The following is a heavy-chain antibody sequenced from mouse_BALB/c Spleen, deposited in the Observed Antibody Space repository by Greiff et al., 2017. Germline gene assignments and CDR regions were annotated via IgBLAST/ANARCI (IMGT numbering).Heavy chain of an antibody. V-gene: IGHV1-77*01. D-gene: IGHD1-1*01. Sequence: QVQLKESGPELVKPGASVKMSCKASGYTFTDYVIRWVKQRTGQGLEWIGEIYPGSGSTYYNEKFKGKATLTADKSSNTAYMQLSSLTSEDSAVLCCERRQCVTTGYYAMDYWGQGTSVTVSS. CDR1: GYTFTDYV. CDR2: IYPGSGST. CDR3: ERRQCVTTGYYAMDY. J-gene: IGHJ4*01.